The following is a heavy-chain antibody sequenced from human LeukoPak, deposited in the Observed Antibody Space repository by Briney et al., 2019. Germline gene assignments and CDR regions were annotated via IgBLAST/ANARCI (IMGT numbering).Heavy chain of an antibody. D-gene: IGHD2-2*01. J-gene: IGHJ4*02. CDR2: IYYSGST. CDR3: ARARRRYCSSTSCSYYFDY. Sequence: PSETLSLTCTVSGGSISSSSYYWGWIRQPPGKGLEWIGSIYYSGSTYYNPSLKSRVTISVDTSKNQFSLKLSSVTAADTAVYYCARARRRYCSSTSCSYYFDYWGQGTLVTVSS. V-gene: IGHV4-39*07. CDR1: GGSISSSSYY.